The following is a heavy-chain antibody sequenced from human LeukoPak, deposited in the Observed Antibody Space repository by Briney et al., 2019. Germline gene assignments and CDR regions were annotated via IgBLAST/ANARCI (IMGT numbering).Heavy chain of an antibody. J-gene: IGHJ5*02. D-gene: IGHD5-18*01. CDR3: ARQLWLRNWFDP. Sequence: PSETLSLTCAVSGYSISSGYYWGWIRQPPGKGLEWIGSIYHSGSTYYNPSLKSRVTISVDTSKNQFSLKLSSVTAADTAVYYFARQLWLRNWFDPLGQGTLVTVSS. CDR2: IYHSGST. CDR1: GYSISSGYY. V-gene: IGHV4-38-2*01.